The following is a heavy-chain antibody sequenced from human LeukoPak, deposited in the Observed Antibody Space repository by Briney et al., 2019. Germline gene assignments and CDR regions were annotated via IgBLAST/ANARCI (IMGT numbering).Heavy chain of an antibody. D-gene: IGHD3-22*01. CDR3: AKDRPKYYYDSSGYPDVAFDI. Sequence: SGGSLRLSCAASGFTFSSYATSWVRQAPGKGLEWVSAISGSGGSTYYADSVKGRFTISRDNSKNTLYLQMNSLRAEDTAVYYCAKDRPKYYYDSSGYPDVAFDIWGQGTMVTVSS. V-gene: IGHV3-23*01. J-gene: IGHJ3*02. CDR2: ISGSGGST. CDR1: GFTFSSYA.